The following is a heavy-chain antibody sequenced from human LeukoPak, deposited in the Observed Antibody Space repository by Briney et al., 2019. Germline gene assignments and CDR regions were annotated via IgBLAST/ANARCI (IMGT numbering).Heavy chain of an antibody. CDR3: ARDGGFDY. J-gene: IGHJ4*02. V-gene: IGHV1-2*02. CDR2: INPNSGDT. Sequence: ASEKVSCKASGYIFTDYYMHWVRQAPGQGLEWMGWINPNSGDTNYAQKFQGRVTLTRDTSILTAYMELSRLRSDDTAVYYCARDGGFDYWGQGTLVTVSS. CDR1: GYIFTDYY. D-gene: IGHD4-23*01.